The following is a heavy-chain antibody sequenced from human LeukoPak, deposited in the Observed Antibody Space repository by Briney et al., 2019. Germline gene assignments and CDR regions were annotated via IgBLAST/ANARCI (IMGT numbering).Heavy chain of an antibody. D-gene: IGHD3-22*01. V-gene: IGHV1-18*01. CDR2: ISAYNGNT. CDR1: GYTFTSYG. J-gene: IGHJ4*02. CDR3: ARRLRPLDSSANDY. Sequence: VASVKVSCKASGYTFTSYGISWVRQAPGQGLEWMGWISAYNGNTNYAQKLQGRVTMTTDTSTSTAYMELGSLRSDDTAVYYCARRLRPLDSSANDYWGQGTLVTVSS.